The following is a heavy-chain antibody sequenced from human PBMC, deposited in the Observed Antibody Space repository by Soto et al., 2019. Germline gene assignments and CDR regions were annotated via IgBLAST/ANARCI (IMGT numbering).Heavy chain of an antibody. CDR2: XXXXDSDT. D-gene: IGHD6-13*01. J-gene: IGHJ6*02. V-gene: IGHV5-51*01. CDR3: ARRIAGMDV. Sequence: GESLKISCKGSGYSFTSYWIGWVRQMPGKGLEXXXXXXXXDSDTRYSPSFQGQVTISADKSISTAYLQWSSLKASDTAMYYCARRIAGMDVWGQGTTVTVSS. CDR1: GYSFTSYW.